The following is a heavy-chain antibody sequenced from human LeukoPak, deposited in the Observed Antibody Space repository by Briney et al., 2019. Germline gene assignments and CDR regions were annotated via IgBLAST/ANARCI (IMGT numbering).Heavy chain of an antibody. Sequence: SGPALVKPPQTLTLTCTFSGFSLRTRGMRVSWIRQPPGKALEWLSRIDWEDDKFYSTSLKTRLTISKDTSKNQVVLTMTNMDPVDTATYYCARGAIAVAGSDYFDYWGQGTLVTVSS. D-gene: IGHD6-19*01. J-gene: IGHJ4*02. CDR2: IDWEDDK. CDR1: GFSLRTRGMR. V-gene: IGHV2-70*04. CDR3: ARGAIAVAGSDYFDY.